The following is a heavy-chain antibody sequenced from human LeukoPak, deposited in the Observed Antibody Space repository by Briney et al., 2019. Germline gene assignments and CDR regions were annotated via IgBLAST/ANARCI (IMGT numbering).Heavy chain of an antibody. CDR3: ARRYSSSSPLWVNWFDP. CDR1: GGTFSSYA. Sequence: EASVKVSCKASGGTFSSYAISWVRQAPGQGLEWMGGIIPIFGTANYAQKFQGRVTITADESTSTAYMELSSLRSEDTAVYYCARRYSSSSPLWVNWFDPWGQGTLVTVSS. CDR2: IIPIFGTA. D-gene: IGHD6-6*01. V-gene: IGHV1-69*13. J-gene: IGHJ5*02.